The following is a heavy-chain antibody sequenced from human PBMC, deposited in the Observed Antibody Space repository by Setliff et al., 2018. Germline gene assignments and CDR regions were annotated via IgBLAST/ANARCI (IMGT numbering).Heavy chain of an antibody. CDR1: GDFISSGGYT. V-gene: IGHV4-31*03. D-gene: IGHD3-22*01. Sequence: PSETLSLTCNVSGDFISSGGYTWNWIRQHPEMGLEWIGYIFYNGNTFYNPSLQSRVTISVDTSKNQFSLKLTSLNAADSAVYYCARASHSYGSPNWFDPWAREPWSPSP. J-gene: IGHJ5*02. CDR3: ARASHSYGSPNWFDP. CDR2: IFYNGNT.